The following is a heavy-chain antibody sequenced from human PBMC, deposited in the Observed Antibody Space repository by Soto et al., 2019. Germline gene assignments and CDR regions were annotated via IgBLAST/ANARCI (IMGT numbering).Heavy chain of an antibody. CDR1: GGSISSSSYY. J-gene: IGHJ4*02. CDR3: ARRSTGLVRGFDY. V-gene: IGHV4-39*01. CDR2: IYYSGST. D-gene: IGHD6-19*01. Sequence: KASETLSLTCTVSGGSISSSSYYWGWIRQPPGKGLEWIGSIYYSGSTYYNPSLKSRVIISVDTSKNQFSLKLSSVTAADTAVYYCARRSTGLVRGFDYWGQGTLVTVSS.